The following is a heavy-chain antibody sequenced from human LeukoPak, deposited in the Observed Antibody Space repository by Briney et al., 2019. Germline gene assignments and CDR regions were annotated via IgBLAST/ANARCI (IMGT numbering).Heavy chain of an antibody. CDR3: AKEGRSLQTY. V-gene: IGHV3-30*18. J-gene: IGHJ4*02. CDR1: GFTFSSHG. Sequence: GGSLRLSCAASGFTFSSHGMHWVRQAPGKGLEWVAVISYDGSNKYYADSVKGRFTISRDNAKNSLYLQMNSLRVEDTAVYYCAKEGRSLQTYWGQGTLVTVSS. D-gene: IGHD5-24*01. CDR2: ISYDGSNK.